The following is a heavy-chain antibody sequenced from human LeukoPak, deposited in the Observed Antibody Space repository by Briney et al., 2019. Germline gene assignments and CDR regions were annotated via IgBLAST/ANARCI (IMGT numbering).Heavy chain of an antibody. V-gene: IGHV3-30*04. CDR3: ASLTSHNSRWEDY. J-gene: IGHJ4*02. D-gene: IGHD1-26*01. CDR2: ISYDGSNK. Sequence: PGGSLRLSCAASGFTFSSYAMHWVRQAPGKGLEWVAVISYDGSNKYYADSVKGRFTISRDNSKNTLYLQMNSLRAEDTAVYYCASLTSHNSRWEDYWGQGTLVTVSS. CDR1: GFTFSSYA.